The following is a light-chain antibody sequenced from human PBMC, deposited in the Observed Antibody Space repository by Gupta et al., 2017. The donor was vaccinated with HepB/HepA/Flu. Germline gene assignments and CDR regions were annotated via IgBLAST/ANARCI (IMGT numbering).Light chain of an antibody. J-gene: IGKJ4*01. CDR3: QQYGSSPLT. CDR1: QSVRSSY. V-gene: IGKV3-20*01. CDR2: GAS. Sequence: SLSPGERATLSCRSSQSVRSSYLAWYQQKPGQAPRLLIYGASSRATGIPDRFSGSGSGTDFTLTISRLEPEDFAVYYCQQYGSSPLTFGGGTKVEIK.